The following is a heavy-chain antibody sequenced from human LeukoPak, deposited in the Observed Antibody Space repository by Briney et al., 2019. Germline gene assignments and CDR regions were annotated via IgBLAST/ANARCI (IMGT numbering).Heavy chain of an antibody. CDR2: IIPIFGTA. CDR3: ARDLDNYYDSSGYYHNNFDY. J-gene: IGHJ4*02. D-gene: IGHD3-22*01. CDR1: GGTFSSYA. Sequence: GASVKVSCKASGGTFSSYAISWVRQAPGQGLEWMGGIIPIFGTANYAQKFQGRVTITADESTSTAYMELSSLRSEDTAVYYCARDLDNYYDSSGYYHNNFDYWGQGTLVTVSS. V-gene: IGHV1-69*13.